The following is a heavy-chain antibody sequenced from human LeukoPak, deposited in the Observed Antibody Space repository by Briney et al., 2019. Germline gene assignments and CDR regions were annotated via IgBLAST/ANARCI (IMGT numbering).Heavy chain of an antibody. J-gene: IGHJ5*02. CDR1: GFTFSGYV. D-gene: IGHD3-10*01. Sequence: GGSLRLSCAASGFTFSGYVMTWVRQAPGKGLECVSSITFSSSHIYYADSVKGRFTISRDNTKDSLYLQMNSLRAEDTAIYYCARGPQFSGPGWFDPWGQGTLVTVSA. CDR3: ARGPQFSGPGWFDP. CDR2: ITFSSSHI. V-gene: IGHV3-21*01.